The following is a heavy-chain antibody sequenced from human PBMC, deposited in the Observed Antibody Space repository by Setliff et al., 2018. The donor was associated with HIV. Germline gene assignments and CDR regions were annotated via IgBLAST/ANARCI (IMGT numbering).Heavy chain of an antibody. D-gene: IGHD5-18*01. Sequence: ASVKVSCKASGYSFTDYYIHWVRQAPGQGLEWMGWINPKSDGTNYAQKFQGWITMTRDTSISTAYMELRSLRSDDTAVYYCARVFVDTAVLRVLEYYFDSWGRGTLVTVSS. CDR3: ARVFVDTAVLRVLEYYFDS. CDR2: INPKSDGT. CDR1: GYSFTDYY. J-gene: IGHJ4*02. V-gene: IGHV1-2*04.